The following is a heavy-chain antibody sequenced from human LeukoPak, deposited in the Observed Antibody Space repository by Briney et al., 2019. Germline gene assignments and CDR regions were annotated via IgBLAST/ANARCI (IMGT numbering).Heavy chain of an antibody. D-gene: IGHD1-26*01. V-gene: IGHV1-24*01. CDR3: ATLTLVGANNWFDP. CDR2: FDPEDSET. Sequence: ASVKVSCKVSGYTLTELSMHWVRQAPGKGLEWMGGFDPEDSETIYAQKFQGRVTMTEDTSTDTAYMELSSLRSEDTAVYYCATLTLVGANNWFDPWGQGTLVTVSS. CDR1: GYTLTELS. J-gene: IGHJ5*02.